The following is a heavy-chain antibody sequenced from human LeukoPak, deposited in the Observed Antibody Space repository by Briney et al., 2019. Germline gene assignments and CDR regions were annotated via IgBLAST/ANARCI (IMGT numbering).Heavy chain of an antibody. Sequence: GGSLRLSCAASGFTCSTYVMSWVRQAPGKGLEWLSLILHNGDSTYYADSVKGRFTISRDNSKNTLYLQMNSLRAGDTAVYYCAKDPIFSGSYGVFDYWGLGTLVTVSS. CDR3: AKDPIFSGSYGVFDY. D-gene: IGHD1-26*01. J-gene: IGHJ4*02. CDR1: GFTCSTYV. CDR2: ILHNGDST. V-gene: IGHV3-23*01.